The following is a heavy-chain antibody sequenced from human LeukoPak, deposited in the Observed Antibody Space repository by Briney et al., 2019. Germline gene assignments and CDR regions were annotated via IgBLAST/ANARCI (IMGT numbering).Heavy chain of an antibody. D-gene: IGHD3-9*01. J-gene: IGHJ4*02. V-gene: IGHV3-21*01. CDR2: ISSSSSYI. Sequence: GGSLRLSCAATGFTFSSYSMNWVRQAPGKGLEWVSSISSSSSYIYYADSVKGRFTISRDNAKNSLYLQMNSLRAEDTAVYYCARGDEYYDILTGYYSAYFDYWGQGTLVTVSS. CDR1: GFTFSSYS. CDR3: ARGDEYYDILTGYYSAYFDY.